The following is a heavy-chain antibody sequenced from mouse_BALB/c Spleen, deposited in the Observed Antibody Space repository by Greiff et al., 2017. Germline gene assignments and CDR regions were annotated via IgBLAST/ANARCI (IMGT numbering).Heavy chain of an antibody. Sequence: QVQLKESGAELMKPGASVKISCKATGYTFSSYWIEWVKQRPGHGLEWIGEILPGSGSTNYNEKFKGKATFTADTSSNTAYMQLSSQTSEDSAVYYCARIDSSGYVSLDYWGQGTTLTVSS. CDR1: GYTFSSYW. CDR3: ARIDSSGYVSLDY. D-gene: IGHD3-2*01. J-gene: IGHJ2*01. V-gene: IGHV1-9*01. CDR2: ILPGSGST.